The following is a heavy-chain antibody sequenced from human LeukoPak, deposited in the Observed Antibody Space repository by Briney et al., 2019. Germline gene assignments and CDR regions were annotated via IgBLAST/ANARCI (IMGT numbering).Heavy chain of an antibody. V-gene: IGHV3-11*01. CDR2: ISSSGSTI. D-gene: IGHD5-18*01. CDR3: AKDFTPTWIQLWCPFDY. Sequence: GGSLRLSCAASGFTFSDYYMSWIRQAPGKGLEWVSYISSSGSTIYYADSVKGRFTISRDNSKNTLYLQMNSLRAEDTAVYYCAKDFTPTWIQLWCPFDYWGQGTLVTVSS. J-gene: IGHJ4*02. CDR1: GFTFSDYY.